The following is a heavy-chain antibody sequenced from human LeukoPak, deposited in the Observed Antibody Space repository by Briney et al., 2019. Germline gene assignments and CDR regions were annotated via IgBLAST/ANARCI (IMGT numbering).Heavy chain of an antibody. J-gene: IGHJ4*02. CDR1: GFTFSSYG. CDR3: AKAISGSYWGVAK. V-gene: IGHV3-30*02. D-gene: IGHD1-26*01. CDR2: IRYNGSNK. Sequence: GGSLRLSCAASGFTFSSYGTHWVRQAPGKGLEWVAFIRYNGSNKYYADSVKGRFTISRDNSKNTLYLQMNSLRAEDTAVYYCAKAISGSYWGVAKWGQGTLVTVSS.